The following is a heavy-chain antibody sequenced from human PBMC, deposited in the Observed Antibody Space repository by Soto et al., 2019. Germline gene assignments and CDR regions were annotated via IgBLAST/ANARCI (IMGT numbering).Heavy chain of an antibody. CDR2: ISSSSSYI. J-gene: IGHJ6*02. CDR1: GFTFSSYS. Sequence: GGSLRLSCAASGFTFSSYSMNWVRQAPGKGLEWVSSISSSSSYIYYADSVKGRFTISRDNAKNSLYLQMNSLRAEDTAVYYCAVSIQYSSSWCYYSYGMDVWGQGTSVTV. D-gene: IGHD6-13*01. V-gene: IGHV3-21*01. CDR3: AVSIQYSSSWCYYSYGMDV.